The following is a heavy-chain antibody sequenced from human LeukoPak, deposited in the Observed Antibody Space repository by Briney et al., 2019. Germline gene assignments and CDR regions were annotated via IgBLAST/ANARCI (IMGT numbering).Heavy chain of an antibody. CDR1: GGSISSSSYY. D-gene: IGHD3-22*01. J-gene: IGHJ4*02. V-gene: IGHV4-39*07. CDR3: ARDRYYYDSSAYYRFDY. CDR2: IYYSGST. Sequence: SETLSLTCTVSGGSISSSSYYWGWIRQPPGKGLEWIGSIYYSGSTYYNPSLKSRVTISVDTSKNQFSLKLSSVTAADTAVYYCARDRYYYDSSAYYRFDYWGQGTLVTVSS.